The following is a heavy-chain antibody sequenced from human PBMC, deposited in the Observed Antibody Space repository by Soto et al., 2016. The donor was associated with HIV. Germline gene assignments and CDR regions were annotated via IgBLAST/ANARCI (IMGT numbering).Heavy chain of an antibody. Sequence: QVQLQESGPGLVKPSGTLSLICAVSGGSISSTNWWSWVRQPPGKGLEWIGEIYHSGSTNYNPSLKSRVTISVDKSQNQFSLKLSSVTAADTALYYCARGTRRVIAAAGTEDYHYGMGLWGQGTTVTVSS. CDR1: GGSISSTNW. CDR3: ARGTRRVIAAAGTEDYHYGMGL. CDR2: IYHSGST. J-gene: IGHJ6*02. V-gene: IGHV4-4*02. D-gene: IGHD6-13*01.